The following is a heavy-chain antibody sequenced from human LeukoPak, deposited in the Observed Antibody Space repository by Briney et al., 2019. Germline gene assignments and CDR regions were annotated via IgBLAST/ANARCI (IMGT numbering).Heavy chain of an antibody. V-gene: IGHV4-39*01. D-gene: IGHD3-3*01. CDR3: ARHKMETYYDFWSGYPSYMDV. CDR1: GGSISSSSYY. Sequence: SETLSLTCTVSGGSISSSSYYWGWLRQAPGKGLEWIVSIYYSGSTYYNPSLKSRVTISVDTSKNQFSLKLSSVTSADTAVYYCARHKMETYYDFWSGYPSYMDVWGKGTTVTVSS. CDR2: IYYSGST. J-gene: IGHJ6*03.